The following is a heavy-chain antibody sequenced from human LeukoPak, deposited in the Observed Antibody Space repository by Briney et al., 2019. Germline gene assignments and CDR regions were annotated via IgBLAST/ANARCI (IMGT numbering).Heavy chain of an antibody. Sequence: PSETLSLTCTVSGGSISSSSYYWGWIRQPPGKRLEWIGSIYHSGSTYYNPSLKSRVTISVDTSKNQFSLKLSSVTAADTAVYYCAISENPRMGDDYVWGSYRPNDAFDIWGQGTMVTVSS. CDR2: IYHSGST. V-gene: IGHV4-39*07. J-gene: IGHJ3*02. CDR3: AISENPRMGDDYVWGSYRPNDAFDI. D-gene: IGHD3-16*02. CDR1: GGSISSSSYY.